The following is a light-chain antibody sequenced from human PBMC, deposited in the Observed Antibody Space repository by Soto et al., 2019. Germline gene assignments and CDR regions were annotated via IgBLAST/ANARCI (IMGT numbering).Light chain of an antibody. Sequence: DVQMTQSPSTLSASVGDRVTITCRASQSISNWLAWYQQKPGKAPKLLIYDASSLEGGVPSRFSGSGSGTEFTLTISSLQPDDFATYYCQQYNSYWTFGQGTKVDI. CDR2: DAS. J-gene: IGKJ1*01. CDR3: QQYNSYWT. V-gene: IGKV1-5*01. CDR1: QSISNW.